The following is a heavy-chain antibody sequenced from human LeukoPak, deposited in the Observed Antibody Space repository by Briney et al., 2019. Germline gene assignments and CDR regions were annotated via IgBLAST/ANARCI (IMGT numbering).Heavy chain of an antibody. V-gene: IGHV4-34*01. Sequence: SDTLSLTCTVYGYSFSGYYMSWIRQPPGQGLEWIGGINHSGSANYNPSLNSRSTISTDTTKNQFSLKLRSGPDSDAAVSYCWRVRWLQNRKAGWYFELWGRGTLVTVSS. J-gene: IGHJ2*01. CDR2: INHSGSA. CDR1: GYSFSGYY. D-gene: IGHD5-24*01. CDR3: WRVRWLQNRKAGWYFEL.